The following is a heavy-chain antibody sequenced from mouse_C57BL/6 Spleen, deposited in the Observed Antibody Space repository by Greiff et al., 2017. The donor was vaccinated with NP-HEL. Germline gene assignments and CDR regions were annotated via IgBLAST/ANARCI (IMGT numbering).Heavy chain of an antibody. CDR3: TPVYYGYDGYFDY. D-gene: IGHD2-2*01. J-gene: IGHJ2*01. CDR2: IDPEDGDT. Sequence: EVQVVESGAELVRPGASVKLSCTASGFNIKDYYMHWVKQRPEQGLEWIGRIDPEDGDTEYAPKFQGKATMTADTSSNTAYLQLSSLTSEDTAVYYCTPVYYGYDGYFDYWGQGTTLTVSS. CDR1: GFNIKDYY. V-gene: IGHV14-1*01.